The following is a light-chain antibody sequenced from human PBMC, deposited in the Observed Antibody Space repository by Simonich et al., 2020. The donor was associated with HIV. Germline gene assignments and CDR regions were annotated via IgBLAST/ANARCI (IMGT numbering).Light chain of an antibody. V-gene: IGKV2-28*01. Sequence: EIVMTQSPLSLPVTPGEPASISCRSSQSLLHSHGYHYLDWYLQKPGQSPQLLIYLGSNRASGVPDRFSGSGSGTDFTLKISRVEAEDVGVYYCMQALQTPRTFGQGTKVEIK. CDR1: QSLLHSHGYHY. J-gene: IGKJ1*01. CDR2: LGS. CDR3: MQALQTPRT.